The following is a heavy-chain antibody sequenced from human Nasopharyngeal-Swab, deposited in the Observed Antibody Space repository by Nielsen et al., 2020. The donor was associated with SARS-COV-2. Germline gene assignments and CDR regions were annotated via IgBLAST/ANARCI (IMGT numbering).Heavy chain of an antibody. D-gene: IGHD3-10*01. V-gene: IGHV1-69*13. CDR1: GGTFSSYA. J-gene: IGHJ6*02. CDR2: IIPIFGTA. CDR3: ATSLPALLWFGESTRGYYYGMDV. Sequence: SVKVSCKASGGTFSSYAISWVRQAPGQGLEWMGGIIPIFGTANYAQKFQGRVTITADESTSTAYMELSSLRSEDTAVYYCATSLPALLWFGESTRGYYYGMDVWGQGTTVTVSS.